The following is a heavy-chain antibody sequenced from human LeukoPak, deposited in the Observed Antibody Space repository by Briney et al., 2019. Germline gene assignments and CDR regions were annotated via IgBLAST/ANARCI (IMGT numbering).Heavy chain of an antibody. V-gene: IGHV3-23*01. CDR2: ISASGGTT. D-gene: IGHD2-2*02. CDR1: GFTFSTYA. J-gene: IGHJ4*02. CDR3: ASDVVPAAIRGVEVDY. Sequence: PGGSLTLSCAASGFTFSTYAMSWVRQAPGKGLEWVSGISASGGTTYYADSVKGRFTISRDNSKNSLYLQMNSLRAEDTAVYYCASDVVPAAIRGVEVDYWGQGTLVTVSS.